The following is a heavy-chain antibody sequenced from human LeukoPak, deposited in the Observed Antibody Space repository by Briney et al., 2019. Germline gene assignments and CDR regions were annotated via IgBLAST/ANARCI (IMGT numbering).Heavy chain of an antibody. CDR2: IYYSGST. CDR1: GGSISSYY. Sequence: SETLSLTCTVSGGSISSYYWSWIRQPPGKGLEWIGYIYYSGSTNYNPSLKSRVTISVDTSKNQFSPKLSSVTAADTAVYYCARTWMVPNAFDIWGQGTMVTVSS. V-gene: IGHV4-59*01. J-gene: IGHJ3*02. D-gene: IGHD6-19*01. CDR3: ARTWMVPNAFDI.